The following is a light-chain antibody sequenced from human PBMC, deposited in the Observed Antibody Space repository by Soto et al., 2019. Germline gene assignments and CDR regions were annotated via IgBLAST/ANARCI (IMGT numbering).Light chain of an antibody. CDR2: EVN. Sequence: QSALTQTASVSGSPGQSITISCTGTSSDIGGYNYVSWYQQHPGKAPKLIIYEVNERPSGVPDRFSGSKSGNTASLTVSGLQTADEADYYCSSYAGSNWYVFGTGTKLTVL. CDR3: SSYAGSNWYV. CDR1: SSDIGGYNY. V-gene: IGLV2-8*01. J-gene: IGLJ1*01.